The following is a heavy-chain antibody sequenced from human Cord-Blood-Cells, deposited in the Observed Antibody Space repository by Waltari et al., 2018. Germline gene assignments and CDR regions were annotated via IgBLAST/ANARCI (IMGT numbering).Heavy chain of an antibody. V-gene: IGHV4-59*01. CDR1: GGSISSYY. CDR3: ARYDFWSGFQFVDY. J-gene: IGHJ4*02. D-gene: IGHD3-3*01. Sequence: QVQLQESGPGLVKPSETLSLTCTVSGGSISSYYWSWIRQPPGKGLEWIGYIYYSGSTNYNPSLKSRVTISVDTSKNQFSLKLSSVTAADTAVYYCARYDFWSGFQFVDYWGQGTLVTVSS. CDR2: IYYSGST.